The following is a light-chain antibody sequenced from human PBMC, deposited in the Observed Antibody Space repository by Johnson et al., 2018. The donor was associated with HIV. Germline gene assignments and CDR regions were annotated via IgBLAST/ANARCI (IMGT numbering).Light chain of an antibody. J-gene: IGLJ1*01. CDR2: ENN. CDR1: SSNIGNNY. V-gene: IGLV1-51*02. Sequence: QSVLTQPPSVSAAPGQKVTISCSGSSSNIGNNYVSWYQQLPGTAPKLLIYENNKRPSGIPDRFSGSQYGPSATLGITGLQTGDEADYYCGTLDSSLSAGVFGTGTKVTVL. CDR3: GTLDSSLSAGV.